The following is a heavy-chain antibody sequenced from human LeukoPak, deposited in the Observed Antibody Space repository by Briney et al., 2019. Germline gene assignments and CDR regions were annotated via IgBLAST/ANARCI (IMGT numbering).Heavy chain of an antibody. CDR1: GDSVSSNSAA. D-gene: IGHD2-2*01. V-gene: IGHV6-1*01. CDR2: TYYGSTWYN. CDR3: ARGLTQYDCFDP. Sequence: SQTLSLTCAISGDSVSSNSAAWNWIRQSPSRGLEWLGRTYYGSTWYNDYAVSVRGRITVNPDTSKNQFSLHLNSVTPEDTAVYYCARGLTQYDCFDPWGQGILVTVSS. J-gene: IGHJ5*02.